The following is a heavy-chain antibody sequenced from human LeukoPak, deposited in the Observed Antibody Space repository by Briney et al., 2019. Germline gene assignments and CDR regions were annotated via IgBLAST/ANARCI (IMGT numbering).Heavy chain of an antibody. CDR1: GFTFSTYN. V-gene: IGHV3-48*01. Sequence: PGGSLRLSCAASGFTFSTYNINWVRQAPGKGLEWVSYISSSSYTKYYADSVKGRFTISRDNAKNSLSLQMSSLTAADTAVYYCASAGRGWLRAGGFDPWGQGTLVTVSS. CDR2: ISSSSYTK. CDR3: ASAGRGWLRAGGFDP. J-gene: IGHJ5*02. D-gene: IGHD5-12*01.